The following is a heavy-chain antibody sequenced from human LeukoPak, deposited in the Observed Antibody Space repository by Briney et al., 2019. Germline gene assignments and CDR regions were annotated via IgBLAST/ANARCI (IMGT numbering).Heavy chain of an antibody. CDR2: FNPSGGST. J-gene: IGHJ6*03. Sequence: ASVKVSCKASGYTFTSYYMHWVRQAPGQGLEWMGIFNPSGGSTSYAQKFQGRVTMTRDMSTSTVYMELSSLRSEDTAVYYCARDPGRYDFWSGSGNYYYYYMDVWGKGTTVTVSS. D-gene: IGHD3-3*01. CDR1: GYTFTSYY. V-gene: IGHV1-46*01. CDR3: ARDPGRYDFWSGSGNYYYYYMDV.